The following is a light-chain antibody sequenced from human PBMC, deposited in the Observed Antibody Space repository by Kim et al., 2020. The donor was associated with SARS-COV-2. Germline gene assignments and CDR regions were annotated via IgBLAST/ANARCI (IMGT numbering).Light chain of an antibody. CDR2: DVS. J-gene: IGLJ3*02. CDR3: SSYTSSSTWV. V-gene: IGLV2-14*03. Sequence: GQSITISCTGTDSDVGGHNYVSWYQQHPGKVPNLMIYDVSNRPSGVSTRFSGSKSGNTAFLFISGLQTDDEADYYCSSYTSSSTWVFGGGTQLTVL. CDR1: DSDVGGHNY.